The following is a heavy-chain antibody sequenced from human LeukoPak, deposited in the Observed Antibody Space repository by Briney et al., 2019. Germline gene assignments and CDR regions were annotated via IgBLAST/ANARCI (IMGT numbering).Heavy chain of an antibody. J-gene: IGHJ4*02. D-gene: IGHD4-17*01. CDR3: ARRDHGDYGEEY. CDR1: GFTFSSYW. CDR2: IKQDGSEK. Sequence: GGSLRLSCAAPGFTFSSYWMTWVRQAPGKGLEWAANIKQDGSEKYYVDSVKGRFTISRDNAKNSLSLQMNSLRAEDTAVYYCARRDHGDYGEEYWGQGTLVTVSS. V-gene: IGHV3-7*01.